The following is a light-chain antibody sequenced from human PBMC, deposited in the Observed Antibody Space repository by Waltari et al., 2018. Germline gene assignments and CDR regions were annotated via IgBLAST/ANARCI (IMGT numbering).Light chain of an antibody. V-gene: IGKV3-20*01. CDR2: GTS. CDR3: QQCHGSPIT. J-gene: IGKJ5*01. Sequence: EIELTQSPGTLSLSPGDRAALSCRASESIATDYLAWYQQKPGQAPRLLIYGTSSRATDIPDRFSGSGSGTEFSLVISRLEREDFAVYYCQQCHGSPITFGQGTRLEI. CDR1: ESIATDY.